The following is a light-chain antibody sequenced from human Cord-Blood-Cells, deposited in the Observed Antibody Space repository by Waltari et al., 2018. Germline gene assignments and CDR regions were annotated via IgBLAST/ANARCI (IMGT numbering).Light chain of an antibody. CDR1: QGISSA. J-gene: IGKJ5*01. CDR2: DAS. CDR3: QQFNNYLIT. V-gene: IGKV1D-13*01. Sequence: AIQLTQSPSSLSASVGDRATTTCRASQGISSALAWYQQKPGKAPKLLIYDASSLESGVPSRVSGSGSGTDFTLTISSLQPEDFATYYCQQFNNYLITFGQGTRLEIK.